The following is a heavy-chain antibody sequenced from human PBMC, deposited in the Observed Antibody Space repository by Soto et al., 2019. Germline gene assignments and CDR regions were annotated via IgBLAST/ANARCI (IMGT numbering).Heavy chain of an antibody. Sequence: PGESLKISCAASGFTFSSYGMHWVRQAPGKGLEWVAVIWYDGSNKYYADSVKGRFTISRDNSKNTLYLQMNSLRAEDTAVYYCAREDQAAMVLNYYYGMDVWGQGATVTVSS. J-gene: IGHJ6*02. D-gene: IGHD5-18*01. CDR3: AREDQAAMVLNYYYGMDV. CDR2: IWYDGSNK. CDR1: GFTFSSYG. V-gene: IGHV3-33*01.